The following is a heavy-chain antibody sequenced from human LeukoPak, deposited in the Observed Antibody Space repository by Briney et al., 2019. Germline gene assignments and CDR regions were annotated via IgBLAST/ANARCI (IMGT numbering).Heavy chain of an antibody. V-gene: IGHV1-2*02. CDR1: GYTFTGYY. Sequence: ASVKVSCKASGYTFTGYYMHWVRQAPGQGLEWMGWINPNSGGTNYAQKFQGRVTMTRDTSISIAYMELSRLRSDDTAVYYCARLRRYGSGARYYFDYWGQGTLVTVSS. CDR3: ARLRRYGSGARYYFDY. J-gene: IGHJ4*02. D-gene: IGHD3-10*01. CDR2: INPNSGGT.